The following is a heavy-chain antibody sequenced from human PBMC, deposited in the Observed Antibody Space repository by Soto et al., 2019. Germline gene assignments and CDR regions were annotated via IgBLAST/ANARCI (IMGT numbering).Heavy chain of an antibody. V-gene: IGHV4-39*01. Sequence: SETLSLTCTVSGGSISSSSYYWGWIRQPPGKGLEWIGSIYYSGSTYYNPSLKSRVTISVDTSKNQFSLKLSSVTAADTAVYYCARLIGSSSWYGPFDYWGQGTLVTVS. CDR3: ARLIGSSSWYGPFDY. J-gene: IGHJ4*02. D-gene: IGHD6-13*01. CDR2: IYYSGST. CDR1: GGSISSSSYY.